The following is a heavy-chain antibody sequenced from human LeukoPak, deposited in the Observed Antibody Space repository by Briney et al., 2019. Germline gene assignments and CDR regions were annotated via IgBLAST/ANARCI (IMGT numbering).Heavy chain of an antibody. V-gene: IGHV4-39*07. D-gene: IGHD2-2*01. CDR3: ARQGCSSTSCDITDPNWFDP. CDR1: GGSIRSSSYY. J-gene: IGHJ5*02. CDR2: IYYSGST. Sequence: SETLSLTCIVSGGSIRSSSYYWDWIRQPPGKGLEWIGSIYYSGSTYYNPSLKSRVTISVDTSKNQFSLKLSSVTAADTAVYYCARQGCSSTSCDITDPNWFDPWGQGTLVTVSS.